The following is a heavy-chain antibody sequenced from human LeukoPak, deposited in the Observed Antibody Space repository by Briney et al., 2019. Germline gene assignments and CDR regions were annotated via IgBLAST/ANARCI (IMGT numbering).Heavy chain of an antibody. V-gene: IGHV3-33*01. J-gene: IGHJ4*02. CDR1: GFTFTGYA. CDR3: ATNYGSGNTDHYFDY. Sequence: GSLRLSCAASGFTFTGYAMHWVRQAPGKGLEWVTVVWSDGTEKYYADSVKGRFTVSRDNSKSTLFLQMNSLTAEDTAVYYCATNYGSGNTDHYFDYWGRGTLVTVSS. CDR2: VWSDGTEK. D-gene: IGHD3-10*01.